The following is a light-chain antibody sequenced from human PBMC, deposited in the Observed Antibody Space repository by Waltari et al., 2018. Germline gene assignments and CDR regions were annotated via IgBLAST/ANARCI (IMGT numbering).Light chain of an antibody. CDR3: CSYAGSYTHVV. V-gene: IGLV2-11*01. J-gene: IGLJ2*01. Sequence: QSALTQPRSVSGSPGQSVTISCTGTTSDVGGYYYVSWYQHHPGKAPKLMICDVTKRPSGVPDRFSGSKSGNTASLTISGLQAEDEADYYCCSYAGSYTHVVFGGGTKLTVL. CDR1: TSDVGGYYY. CDR2: DVT.